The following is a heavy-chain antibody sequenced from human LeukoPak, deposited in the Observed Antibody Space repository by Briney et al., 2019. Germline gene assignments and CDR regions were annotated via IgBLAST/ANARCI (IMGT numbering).Heavy chain of an antibody. V-gene: IGHV3-30*18. CDR3: AKVRVVFNWNYAYYFDY. J-gene: IGHJ4*02. D-gene: IGHD1-7*01. CDR1: GFTFSDYA. CDR2: ISYDGSDR. Sequence: GGSLRLSCAASGFTFSDYAMHWVRQAPGKGLDWVALISYDGSDRYYADSVKGRFTISRDNSKNTLYLQMNSLRPEDTAVYYCAKVRVVFNWNYAYYFDYWGQGTLVTVSS.